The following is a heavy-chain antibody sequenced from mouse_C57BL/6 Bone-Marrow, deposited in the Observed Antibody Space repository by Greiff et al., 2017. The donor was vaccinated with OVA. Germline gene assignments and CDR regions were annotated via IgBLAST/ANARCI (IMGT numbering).Heavy chain of an antibody. J-gene: IGHJ1*03. V-gene: IGHV1-58*01. CDR3: ARGYYYGSRHWYFDV. Sequence: EVKLVESGAELVRPGSSVKMSCKTSGYTFTSYGINWVKQRPGQGLEWIGYIYIGNGYTEYNEKFKGKATLTSDTSSSTAYMQLSSLTSEDSAIYFCARGYYYGSRHWYFDVWGTGTTVTVSS. CDR2: IYIGNGYT. CDR1: GYTFTSYG. D-gene: IGHD1-1*01.